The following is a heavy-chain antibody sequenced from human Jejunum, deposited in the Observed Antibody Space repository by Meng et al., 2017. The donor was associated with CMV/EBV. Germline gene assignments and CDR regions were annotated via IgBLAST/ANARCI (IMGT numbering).Heavy chain of an antibody. CDR3: ASFKQQLAGGTYWYFDL. CDR1: FTVNNID. CDR2: ISGGVTT. Sequence: FTVNNIDMSWVRQAPGKGLEWVSFISGGVTTSYADSMKDRFTISRDNSRNTLYLQMTSLRAEDTAVYYCASFKQQLAGGTYWYFDLWGRGTLVTVSS. D-gene: IGHD6-13*01. J-gene: IGHJ2*01. V-gene: IGHV3-66*02.